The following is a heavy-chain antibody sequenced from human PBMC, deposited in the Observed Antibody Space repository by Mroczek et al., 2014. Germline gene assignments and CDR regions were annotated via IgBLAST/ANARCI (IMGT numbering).Heavy chain of an antibody. CDR3: ARGQYSNPEGLPSYFDY. D-gene: IGHD4-11*01. V-gene: IGHV4-31*03. J-gene: IGHJ4*02. CDR2: IYYSGST. Sequence: VQLVESGPGLVKPSQTLSLTCTVSGGSISSGGYYWSWIRQHPGKGLEWIGYIYYSGSTYYNPSLESRVTISVDTSKNQFSLKLSSVTAADTAVYYCARGQYSNPEGLPSYFDYWGQGTLVTVSS. CDR1: GGSISSGGYY.